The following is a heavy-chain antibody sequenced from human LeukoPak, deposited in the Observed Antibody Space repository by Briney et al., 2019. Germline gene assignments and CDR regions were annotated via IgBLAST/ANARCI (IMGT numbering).Heavy chain of an antibody. CDR3: ARERYNWNYGDYYYGMDV. D-gene: IGHD1-7*01. Sequence: GGSLGLSCAASGFTFSSYGMHWVRQAPGKGLEWVAVISYDGSNKYYADSVKGRFTISRDNSKNTLYLQMNSLRAEDTAVYYCARERYNWNYGDYYYGMDVWGQGTTVTVSS. J-gene: IGHJ6*02. CDR2: ISYDGSNK. V-gene: IGHV3-30*03. CDR1: GFTFSSYG.